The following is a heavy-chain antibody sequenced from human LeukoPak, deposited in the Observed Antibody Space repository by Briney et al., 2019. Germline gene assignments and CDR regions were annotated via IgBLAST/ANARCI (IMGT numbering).Heavy chain of an antibody. V-gene: IGHV1-2*02. J-gene: IGHJ6*03. CDR2: INPNSGGT. D-gene: IGHD3-9*01. CDR3: ARVGYDILTGYYRGGYNYYYMDV. CDR1: GFTFSSYV. Sequence: AGSLRLSCAASGFTFSSYVMHWVRQAPGQGLEWMGWINPNSGGTNYAQKFQGRVTITRDTSINTAYMELSSLRSEDTAVYYCARVGYDILTGYYRGGYNYYYMDVWGKGTTVTVSS.